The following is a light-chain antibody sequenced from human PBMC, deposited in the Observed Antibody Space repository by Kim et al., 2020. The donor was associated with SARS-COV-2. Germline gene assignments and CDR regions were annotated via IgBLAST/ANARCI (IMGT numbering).Light chain of an antibody. Sequence: VSPGESAPLSCRASQSFSSHFAWYQQQPSPAPRLLIYGASIRATGIPARFSGSGSGTDFTLTISSLQSEDFAVYYCQQYNNWPGTFGQGTKVDIK. J-gene: IGKJ1*01. V-gene: IGKV3D-15*01. CDR2: GAS. CDR3: QQYNNWPGT. CDR1: QSFSSH.